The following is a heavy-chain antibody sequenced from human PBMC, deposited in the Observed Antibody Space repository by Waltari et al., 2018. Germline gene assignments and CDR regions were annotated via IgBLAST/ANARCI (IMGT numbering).Heavy chain of an antibody. Sequence: QVQLQQWGAGLLKPSETLSLTCAVYGGSFSGYYWSWIRPPPGKGLEWIGEINHSGTTNCTPSLRGRITISVDTSKNQFSLKLSSVTAADTAVYCCASRREYYDSRARGYYCYGMDVWGQGTTVTVSS. CDR3: ASRREYYDSRARGYYCYGMDV. V-gene: IGHV4-34*01. CDR2: INHSGTT. J-gene: IGHJ6*02. D-gene: IGHD3-22*01. CDR1: GGSFSGYY.